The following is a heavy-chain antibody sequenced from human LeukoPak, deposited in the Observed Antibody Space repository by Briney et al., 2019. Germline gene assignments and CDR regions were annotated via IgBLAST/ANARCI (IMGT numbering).Heavy chain of an antibody. V-gene: IGHV3-7*01. CDR1: GFTFSSYW. CDR2: IKQDGSEK. Sequence: GGSLRLSCAASGFTFSSYWMSWVRQAPGKGLEWVANIKQDGSEKYYVDSVKGRFTISRDNAKHSLYLQMNSLRAEDTAVYYCATLIHSSGYYYYDYWGQGTLVTVS. J-gene: IGHJ4*02. D-gene: IGHD3-22*01. CDR3: ATLIHSSGYYYYDY.